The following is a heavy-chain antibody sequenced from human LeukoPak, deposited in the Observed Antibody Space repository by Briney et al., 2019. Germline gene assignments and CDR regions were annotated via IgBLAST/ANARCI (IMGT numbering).Heavy chain of an antibody. CDR1: GGSISSSNW. CDR2: IYHSGST. Sequence: PSGTLSLTCAVSGGSISSSNWWSWVRQPPGKGLEWIGEIYHSGSTNYNPSLKSRVTISVDKSKNQFSLKLSSVTAADTAVYYCASDILTGYPYYYYYGMDVWGKGTTVTVSS. V-gene: IGHV4-4*02. D-gene: IGHD3-9*01. J-gene: IGHJ6*04. CDR3: ASDILTGYPYYYYYGMDV.